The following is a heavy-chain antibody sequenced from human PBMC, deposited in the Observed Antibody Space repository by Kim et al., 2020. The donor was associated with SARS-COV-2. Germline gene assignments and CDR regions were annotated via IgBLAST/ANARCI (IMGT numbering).Heavy chain of an antibody. J-gene: IGHJ4*02. V-gene: IGHV4-39*01. CDR2: ST. D-gene: IGHD6-13*01. Sequence: STSYTPSLKRRVTISVDTSRNQFSLKLSSVTAADTSVYFCARHYGSSLDYWGQGALVTVSS. CDR3: ARHYGSSLDY.